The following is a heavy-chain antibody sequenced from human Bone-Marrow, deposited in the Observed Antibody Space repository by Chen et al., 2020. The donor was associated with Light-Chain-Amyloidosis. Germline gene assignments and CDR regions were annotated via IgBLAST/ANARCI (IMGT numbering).Heavy chain of an antibody. J-gene: IGHJ4*02. V-gene: IGHV5-51*01. Sequence: EVQLEQSGPEVKKPGESLKISCKGSGYTFPNYWIGWVRQMPGKGLEWMGVIYPDDSDARYSPSFEGQVTILADKSITTAYLQWRSLKASDTAMYYCARRRDGYNFDYWGQGTLVTVSS. D-gene: IGHD5-12*01. CDR2: IYPDDSDA. CDR3: ARRRDGYNFDY. CDR1: GYTFPNYW.